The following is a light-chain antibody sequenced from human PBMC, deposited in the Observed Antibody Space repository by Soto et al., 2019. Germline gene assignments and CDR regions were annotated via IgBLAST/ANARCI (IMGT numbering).Light chain of an antibody. CDR2: VTN. CDR3: AAWDGSLNGHV. CDR1: TSNIGENS. J-gene: IGLJ1*01. Sequence: QSVLTQPPSVSGTPGQGVTISCSGSTSNIGENSVGWFQQLPGTAPKVVTYVTNKRPSGVPDRFSGSKSGTSAYLAISGLQSEDEADYYCAAWDGSLNGHVFGTGTKLTVL. V-gene: IGLV1-44*01.